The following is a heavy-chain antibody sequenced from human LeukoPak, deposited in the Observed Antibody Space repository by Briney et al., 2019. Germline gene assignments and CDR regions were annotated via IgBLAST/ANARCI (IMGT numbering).Heavy chain of an antibody. D-gene: IGHD3-9*01. Sequence: SETLSLTCTVSGGSISSYYWSWIRQPPGKGLEWIGYIYYSGSTNYNPSLKSRVTISLDTSKNQFSLRLSSVTAADTAFYYCVRLPTGYPNWFDPWGQGTLVTVSS. CDR2: IYYSGST. CDR1: GGSISSYY. CDR3: VRLPTGYPNWFDP. J-gene: IGHJ5*02. V-gene: IGHV4-59*08.